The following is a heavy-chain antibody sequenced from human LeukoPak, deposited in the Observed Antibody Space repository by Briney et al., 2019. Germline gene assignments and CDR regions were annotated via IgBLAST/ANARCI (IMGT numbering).Heavy chain of an antibody. D-gene: IGHD3-9*01. V-gene: IGHV3-23*01. J-gene: IGHJ4*02. CDR3: AKNPPRIRYFDWPKDY. CDR2: ICGSGGST. Sequence: GGSLRLSCAASGFTFSSYAMSWVRQAPGKGLEWVSAICGSGGSTYYSDSVKGRFTISRDNSKNTLYLQMNSLRAEDTAVYYCAKNPPRIRYFDWPKDYWGQGTLVTVSS. CDR1: GFTFSSYA.